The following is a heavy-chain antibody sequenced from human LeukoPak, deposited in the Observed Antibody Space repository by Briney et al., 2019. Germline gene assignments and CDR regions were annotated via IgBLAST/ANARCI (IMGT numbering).Heavy chain of an antibody. Sequence: GRSLRLSCAASGFTFRSYGMHWVRQAPGKGLEWVAVISYDGSNNYYADSVKDRFTISRDNSNNMLYLQMHSLRPEDTAVYYCAKGGRVVVSMADVFDVWGQGTMVTVSS. D-gene: IGHD2-15*01. V-gene: IGHV3-30*18. CDR2: ISYDGSNN. CDR1: GFTFRSYG. CDR3: AKGGRVVVSMADVFDV. J-gene: IGHJ3*01.